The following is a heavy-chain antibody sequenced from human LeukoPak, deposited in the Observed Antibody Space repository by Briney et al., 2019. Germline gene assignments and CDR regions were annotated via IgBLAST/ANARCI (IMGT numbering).Heavy chain of an antibody. J-gene: IGHJ4*02. D-gene: IGHD4-17*01. CDR3: VRDRIYGDSYFDY. Sequence: GESLKISCKGSGYSFTSYWIGWVRQMPGKGLEWMGIIYPGDSDPRYSPSFQGQVTISADKSISTAYLQWSSLKASDTAMYYCVRDRIYGDSYFDYWGQGTLVTVSS. CDR1: GYSFTSYW. V-gene: IGHV5-51*01. CDR2: IYPGDSDP.